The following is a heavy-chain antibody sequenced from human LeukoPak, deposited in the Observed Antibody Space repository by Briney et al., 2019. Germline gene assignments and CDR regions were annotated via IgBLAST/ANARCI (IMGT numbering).Heavy chain of an antibody. Sequence: SGTLSLTCAVSGGSISSMWWSWVRQPPGKGLEWIGEIYHSGNTNYNPSLKSRVTISVDKSKNQFSLKLNSVTAADTAVYYCARGGDGYNYFDYWGQGPLVTVSS. CDR3: ARGGDGYNYFDY. V-gene: IGHV4-4*02. D-gene: IGHD5-24*01. CDR1: GGSISSMW. J-gene: IGHJ4*02. CDR2: IYHSGNT.